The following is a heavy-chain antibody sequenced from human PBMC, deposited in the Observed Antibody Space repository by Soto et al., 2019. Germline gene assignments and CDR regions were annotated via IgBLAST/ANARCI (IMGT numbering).Heavy chain of an antibody. Sequence: QVQLVQSGAEVKKPGSSVKVSCKASGGTFSSYAISWVRQAPGQGLEWMGGVIPIFGTANYAQKFQGRVTITADESTITAYMELSSLRSEDTAVYYCARVHYDSSGPYYGMDVWGQGTTVTVSS. CDR2: VIPIFGTA. D-gene: IGHD3-22*01. CDR3: ARVHYDSSGPYYGMDV. CDR1: GGTFSSYA. J-gene: IGHJ6*02. V-gene: IGHV1-69*01.